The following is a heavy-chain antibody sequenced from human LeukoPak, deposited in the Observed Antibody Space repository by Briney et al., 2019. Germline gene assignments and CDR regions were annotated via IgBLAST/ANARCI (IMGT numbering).Heavy chain of an antibody. V-gene: IGHV4-39*07. CDR3: ARYNVKGSGRSPHFDY. Sequence: SETLSLTCTVSGGSISSSSYYWVWIRQPPGKGLEWIGSMYYSGSTYYNSSLRSRVTISIDTSKNQFSLKLSSVTAADTAVYYCARYNVKGSGRSPHFDYWGQGTLVTVSS. CDR1: GGSISSSSYY. J-gene: IGHJ4*02. CDR2: MYYSGST. D-gene: IGHD3-10*01.